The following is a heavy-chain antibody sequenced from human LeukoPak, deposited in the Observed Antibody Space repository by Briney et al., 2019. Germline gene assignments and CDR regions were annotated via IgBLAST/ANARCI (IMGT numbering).Heavy chain of an antibody. CDR1: GYSFTDYW. CDR2: IYPGDSDT. V-gene: IGHV5-51*01. CDR3: ARGLIKGDSRSAFDI. Sequence: GESLKISCEGSGYSFTDYWIGWVRQMPGKALERMGIIYPGDSDTRYSPSFQGQVTISADKSISTAYLQWSSLKASDSAMYYCARGLIKGDSRSAFDIWGQGTMVTVSS. D-gene: IGHD2-21*02. J-gene: IGHJ3*02.